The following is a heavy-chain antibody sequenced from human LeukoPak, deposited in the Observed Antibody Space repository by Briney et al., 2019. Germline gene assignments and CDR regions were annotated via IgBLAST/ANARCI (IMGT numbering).Heavy chain of an antibody. CDR3: AREEIIVGATTGNWFDP. V-gene: IGHV1-2*02. CDR1: GYTFTGYY. CDR2: INPNSGGT. J-gene: IGHJ5*02. D-gene: IGHD1-26*01. Sequence: GASVKVSCKAPGYTFTGYYMHWVRQAPGQGLEWMGWINPNSGGTNYAQKFQGRVTMTRDTSISTAYMELSRLRSDDTAVYYCAREEIIVGATTGNWFDPWGQGTLVTVSS.